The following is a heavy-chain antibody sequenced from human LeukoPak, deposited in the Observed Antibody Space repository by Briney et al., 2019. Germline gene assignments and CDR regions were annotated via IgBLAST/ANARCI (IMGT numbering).Heavy chain of an antibody. D-gene: IGHD3-10*01. J-gene: IGHJ6*03. CDR3: ARAWSDTSDRGELWLGELPSYYYYCMDV. CDR1: GFTFSDYY. Sequence: GGSLRLSCAASGFTFSDYYMSWIRQAPGKGLEWVSYISSSGSTIYYADSVKGRFTISRDNAKNSLYLQMNSLRAEDTAVYYCARAWSDTSDRGELWLGELPSYYYYCMDVWGKGTTVTVSS. V-gene: IGHV3-11*01. CDR2: ISSSGSTI.